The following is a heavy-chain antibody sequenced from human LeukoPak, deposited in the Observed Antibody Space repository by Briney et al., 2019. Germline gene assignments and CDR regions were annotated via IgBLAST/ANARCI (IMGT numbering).Heavy chain of an antibody. D-gene: IGHD6-13*01. J-gene: IGHJ4*02. CDR1: GDSVSSNSAA. CDR2: TYYRSKWYN. Sequence: SQTLSLTCAIAGDSVSSNSAAWNWIRQSPSRGLEWLGRTYYRSKWYNDYAVSVKSRITINPDTSKNQFSLQLNSVTPEDTAVYYCTRDGYSSTWYVFDFWGQGTLVTVSS. CDR3: TRDGYSSTWYVFDF. V-gene: IGHV6-1*01.